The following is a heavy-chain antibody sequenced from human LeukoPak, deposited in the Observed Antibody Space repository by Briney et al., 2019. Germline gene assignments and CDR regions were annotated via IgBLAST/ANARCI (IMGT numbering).Heavy chain of an antibody. CDR1: GLTVSNNY. D-gene: IGHD5-12*01. CDR3: ARSGYDSYFDY. CDR2: LYSGGGT. Sequence: GGSLRLSCAASGLTVSNNYMNWVRQAPGKGLEWVSVLYSGGGTYYADSVKGRFTFSRDNSNNTLYRQMNSLRAEDTAVYYCARSGYDSYFDYWGQGTLVTVSS. V-gene: IGHV3-53*01. J-gene: IGHJ4*02.